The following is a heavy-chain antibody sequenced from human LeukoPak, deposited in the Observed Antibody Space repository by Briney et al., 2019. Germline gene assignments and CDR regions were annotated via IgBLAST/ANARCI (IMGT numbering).Heavy chain of an antibody. J-gene: IGHJ3*02. CDR3: ARSVVGAPDAFDI. Sequence: ASVNVSCKASVYTFTIYAMNWVRQAPGQGLEWMGWINTNTGNPTYAQGFTGRFVFSLDTSVSTAYLQISSLKAEDTAVYYCARSVVGAPDAFDIWGKGTMVTVSS. CDR1: VYTFTIYA. V-gene: IGHV7-4-1*02. CDR2: INTNTGNP. D-gene: IGHD1-26*01.